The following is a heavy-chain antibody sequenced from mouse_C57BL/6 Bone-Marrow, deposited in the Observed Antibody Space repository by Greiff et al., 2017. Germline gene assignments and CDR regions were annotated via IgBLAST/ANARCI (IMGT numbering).Heavy chain of an antibody. J-gene: IGHJ3*01. CDR2: IDPSASYT. D-gene: IGHD2-3*01. V-gene: IGHV1-50*01. Sequence: QVQLQQPGAELVKPGASVKLSCKASGYTFTSYWMQWVKQRPGQGLEWIGEIDPSASYTNYNQKFKGKATLTVDTASSTAYMQLSSLTSEDSAVYDCARIDGYYLAWFAYWGQGTLVTVSA. CDR3: ARIDGYYLAWFAY. CDR1: GYTFTSYW.